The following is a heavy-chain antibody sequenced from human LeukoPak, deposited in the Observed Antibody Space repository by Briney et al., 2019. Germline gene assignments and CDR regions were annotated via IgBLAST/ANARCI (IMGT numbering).Heavy chain of an antibody. CDR3: ATPTRDYYDSSGYCFDY. CDR2: FDPEDSKT. CDR1: GYTLTELS. V-gene: IGHV1-24*01. J-gene: IGHJ4*02. Sequence: ASVKVSCKVSGYTLTELSMHWVRQAPGKGLEWMGGFDPEDSKTIYAQKFQGRVTMTEDTSTDTAYMELSSLRSEDTAVYYCATPTRDYYDSSGYCFDYWGQGTLVTVSS. D-gene: IGHD3-22*01.